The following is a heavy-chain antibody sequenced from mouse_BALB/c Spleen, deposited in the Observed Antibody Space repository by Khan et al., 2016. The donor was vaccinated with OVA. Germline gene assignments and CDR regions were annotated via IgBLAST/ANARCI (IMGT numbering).Heavy chain of an antibody. CDR1: GFSLSRYN. CDR2: IWGGGGT. J-gene: IGHJ4*01. V-gene: IGHV2-6-4*01. CDR3: ARAYYRYDGYYAMDY. D-gene: IGHD2-14*01. Sequence: VVLVESGPGLVAPSQTLSNTCTVSGFSLSRYNIHWVRQPPGGGLEWLGMIWGGGGTDYNSTLKSRLSISKDNSKSQVFLKMNSLQTDDTAMYYCARAYYRYDGYYAMDYWGQGTSVTVSS.